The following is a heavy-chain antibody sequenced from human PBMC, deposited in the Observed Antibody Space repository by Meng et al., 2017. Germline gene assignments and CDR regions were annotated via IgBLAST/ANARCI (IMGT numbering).Heavy chain of an antibody. CDR1: GDSVSVGSHY. J-gene: IGHJ4*02. CDR2: IDYGGST. V-gene: IGHV4-61*01. D-gene: IGHD3-16*01. CDR3: ARTRGDYYFDY. Sequence: QGLLQGSGPGWVRPSETLSLTCTVSGDSVSVGSHYWSWIRQPPGKGLEWIGYIDYGGSTSYNPSLRSRVTISVDTSNNQFSLKLSSVTAADTAVFYCARTRGDYYFDYWGQGTLVTVSS.